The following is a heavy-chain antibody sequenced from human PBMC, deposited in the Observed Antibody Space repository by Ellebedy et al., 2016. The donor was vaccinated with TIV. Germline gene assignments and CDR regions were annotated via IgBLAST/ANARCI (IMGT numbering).Heavy chain of an antibody. CDR3: ARARYGALDYYYGMDV. V-gene: IGHV4-59*01. Sequence: SETLSLXXAVYGGSFSGYYWSWIRQPPGKGLEWIGYIYYSGSTNYNPSLKSRVTISVDTSKNQFSLKLSSVTAADTAVYYCARARYGALDYYYGMDVWGQGTTVTVS. CDR2: IYYSGST. D-gene: IGHD1-14*01. CDR1: GGSFSGYY. J-gene: IGHJ6*02.